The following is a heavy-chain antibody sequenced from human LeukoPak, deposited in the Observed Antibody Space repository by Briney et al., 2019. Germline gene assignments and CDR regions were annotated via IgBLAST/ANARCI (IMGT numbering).Heavy chain of an antibody. Sequence: ASVKVSCKASGGTFSSYAISWVRQAPGQGLEWMEGIIPIFGTANYAQKFQGRVTITADESTSTAYMALSSLRSEDTAVYYCARSQRAGDQWSFDYWGQGTLVTVSS. J-gene: IGHJ4*02. CDR3: ARSQRAGDQWSFDY. V-gene: IGHV1-69*13. CDR1: GGTFSSYA. D-gene: IGHD2-21*02. CDR2: IIPIFGTA.